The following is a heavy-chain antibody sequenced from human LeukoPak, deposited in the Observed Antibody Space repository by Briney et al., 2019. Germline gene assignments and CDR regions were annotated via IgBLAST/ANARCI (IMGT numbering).Heavy chain of an antibody. CDR2: ISGSGGST. D-gene: IGHD2-15*01. Sequence: GGSLRLSCAASGFTFSSYAMSWVRRAPGKGLEWVSAISGSGGSTYYADSVKGRFTISRDNSKNTLYLQMNSLRAEDTAVYYCAKDREGYCSGGSCYSGSFDYWGQGTLVTVSS. J-gene: IGHJ4*02. V-gene: IGHV3-23*01. CDR1: GFTFSSYA. CDR3: AKDREGYCSGGSCYSGSFDY.